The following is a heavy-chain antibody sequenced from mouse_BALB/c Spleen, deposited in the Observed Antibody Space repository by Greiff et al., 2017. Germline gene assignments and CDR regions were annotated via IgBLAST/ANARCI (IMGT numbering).Heavy chain of an antibody. D-gene: IGHD2-1*01. J-gene: IGHJ3*01. V-gene: IGHV1-7*01. CDR2: INPSTGYT. CDR3: ARGDGNYVWFAY. CDR1: GYTFTSYW. Sequence: VQGVESGAELAKPGASVKMSCKASGYTFTSYWMHWVKQRPGQGLEWIGYINPSTGYTEYNQKFKDKATLTADKSSSTAYMQLSSLTSEDTAVYYCARGDGNYVWFAYWGQGTLVTVSA.